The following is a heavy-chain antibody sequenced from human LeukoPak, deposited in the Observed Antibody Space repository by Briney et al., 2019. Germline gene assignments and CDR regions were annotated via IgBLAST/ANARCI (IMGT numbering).Heavy chain of an antibody. CDR1: GFTFSNYA. Sequence: GGSLRLSCAASGFTFSNYAMAWLRQAPGKGLEWVSVITDTSETICNADSVKGRFTVSRDNSKNIVYMQMNSLGAGDTAVYYCARYDTSTYARRAFDYWGQGTLVAVSS. J-gene: IGHJ4*02. D-gene: IGHD3-9*01. CDR2: ITDTSETI. V-gene: IGHV3-23*01. CDR3: ARYDTSTYARRAFDY.